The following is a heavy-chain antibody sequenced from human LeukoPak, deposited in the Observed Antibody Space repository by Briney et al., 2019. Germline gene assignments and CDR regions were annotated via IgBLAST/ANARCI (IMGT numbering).Heavy chain of an antibody. D-gene: IGHD3-22*01. J-gene: IGHJ4*02. CDR1: GGSISSYY. CDR2: IYYMGST. V-gene: IGHV4-59*08. CDR3: ARLSWTRASDSSGYYYYFDY. Sequence: SETLSLTCPVSGGSISSYYRSWIRQPPGKGLEWHGYIYYMGSTNYNHSLKSRVTISVDTSKNQFSLKLSSVTAADTAVYYCARLSWTRASDSSGYYYYFDYWGQGTLVTVSS.